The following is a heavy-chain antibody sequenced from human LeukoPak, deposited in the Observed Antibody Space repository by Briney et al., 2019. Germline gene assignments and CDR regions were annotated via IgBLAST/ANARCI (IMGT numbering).Heavy chain of an antibody. Sequence: GESLRLSCAASDFTFSNYVMSWVRQAPGKGPEWVSTISGSGGSTYYADSVKGRFTISRDNSKNTLYLQMNSLRAEDTAVYYCAKASSSSWYVLGNWGQGTLVTVSS. J-gene: IGHJ4*02. D-gene: IGHD6-13*01. V-gene: IGHV3-23*01. CDR3: AKASSSSWYVLGN. CDR1: DFTFSNYV. CDR2: ISGSGGST.